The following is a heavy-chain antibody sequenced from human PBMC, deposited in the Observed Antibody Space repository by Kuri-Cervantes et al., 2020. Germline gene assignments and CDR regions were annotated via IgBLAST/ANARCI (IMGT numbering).Heavy chain of an antibody. D-gene: IGHD2-15*01. CDR2: ISHDGSNK. V-gene: IGHV3-30-3*01. Sequence: GESLKISCAASGFTFSSYAMHWVRQAPGTGLEWVAVISHDGSNKNYADSVKGRFTISRDSSRNTLYLQINSLRAEDTAVYYCARGYCSGGNCYLFDYYYYMDVWGKGTTVTVSS. J-gene: IGHJ6*03. CDR1: GFTFSSYA. CDR3: ARGYCSGGNCYLFDYYYYMDV.